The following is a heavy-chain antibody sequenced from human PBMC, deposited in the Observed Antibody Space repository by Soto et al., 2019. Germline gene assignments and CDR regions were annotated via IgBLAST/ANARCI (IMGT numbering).Heavy chain of an antibody. Sequence: GGSLRLSCAASGFTFSDYYMSWIRQAPGKGLEWVSYISSNGSTIYYADSVKGRFTISRDNAKNSLYLQMNSLRAEDTAEYYGARDVARIVVVPAAICPGYYWGQGTLVTVSS. V-gene: IGHV3-11*01. D-gene: IGHD2-2*01. CDR1: GFTFSDYY. CDR2: ISSNGSTI. CDR3: ARDVARIVVVPAAICPGYY. J-gene: IGHJ4*02.